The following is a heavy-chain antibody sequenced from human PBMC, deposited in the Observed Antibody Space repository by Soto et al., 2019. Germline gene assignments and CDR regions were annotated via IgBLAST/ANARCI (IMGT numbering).Heavy chain of an antibody. CDR3: AKDSWYFDL. Sequence: PGGSLRLSCEASGFVFSNFWMHWVRHGPGKGLVWVARIDTSGHSTNYAESVKGRFTISRDNAKNTVSLQMNSLRVEDTGVYYCAKDSWYFDLWSQGSQVTVSS. J-gene: IGHJ4*02. D-gene: IGHD6-13*01. V-gene: IGHV3-74*01. CDR1: GFVFSNFW. CDR2: IDTSGHST.